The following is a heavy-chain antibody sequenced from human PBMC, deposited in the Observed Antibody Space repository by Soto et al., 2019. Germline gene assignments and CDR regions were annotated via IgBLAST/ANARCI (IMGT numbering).Heavy chain of an antibody. CDR3: AKAKLLAGFYYYGMDV. CDR2: ISGSGGST. Sequence: GGSLRLSCAASGFTFSSYAMSWVRQAPGKGLEWVSAISGSGGSTYYADSVKGRFTISRDNSKNTLYLQMNSLRAEDTAVYYCAKAKLLAGFYYYGMDVWGQGTTVTVYS. J-gene: IGHJ6*02. V-gene: IGHV3-23*01. CDR1: GFTFSSYA. D-gene: IGHD6-19*01.